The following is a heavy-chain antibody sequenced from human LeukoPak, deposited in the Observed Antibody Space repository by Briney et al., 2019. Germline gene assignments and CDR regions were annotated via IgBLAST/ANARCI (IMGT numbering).Heavy chain of an antibody. J-gene: IGHJ3*02. Sequence: PGGPLRLSCAASGFTFSSYAMHWVRQAPGKGLEWVAVISYDGSNKYYADSVKGRFTISRDNSKNTLYLQMNSLRAEDTAVYYCAIIVGATHDAFDIWGQGTMVTVSS. CDR1: GFTFSSYA. CDR3: AIIVGATHDAFDI. D-gene: IGHD1-26*01. CDR2: ISYDGSNK. V-gene: IGHV3-30-3*01.